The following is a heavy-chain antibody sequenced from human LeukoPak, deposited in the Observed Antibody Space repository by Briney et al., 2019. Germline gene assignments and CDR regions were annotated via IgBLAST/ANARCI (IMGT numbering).Heavy chain of an antibody. D-gene: IGHD3-22*01. CDR2: INSDGSST. Sequence: HPGGSLRLSCAASGFTFSSYWMHWVRQAPGKGLVWVSRINSDGSSTTYADSVKGRFTISRANAKNTLYLQMNSLRAEDTAVYYCARAISYYDSSGYGNYWGQGTLVTVSS. V-gene: IGHV3-74*01. CDR3: ARAISYYDSSGYGNY. J-gene: IGHJ4*02. CDR1: GFTFSSYW.